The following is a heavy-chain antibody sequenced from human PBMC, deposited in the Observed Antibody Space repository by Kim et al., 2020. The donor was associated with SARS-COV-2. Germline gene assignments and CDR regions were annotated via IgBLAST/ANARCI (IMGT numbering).Heavy chain of an antibody. CDR3: TTAYYYDSSGYYLGEYFQH. J-gene: IGHJ1*01. D-gene: IGHD3-22*01. V-gene: IGHV3-15*01. Sequence: GRFTISRDDSKNTLYLQMNSLKTEDTAVYYCTTAYYYDSSGYYLGEYFQHWGQGTLVTVSS.